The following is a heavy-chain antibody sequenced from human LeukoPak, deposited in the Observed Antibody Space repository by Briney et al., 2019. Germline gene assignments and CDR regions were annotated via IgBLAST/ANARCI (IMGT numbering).Heavy chain of an antibody. V-gene: IGHV3-7*03. CDR2: IKEDGSER. Sequence: GGSLRLSCEGSAFIFSGHWMNWVRQTPGKGLEWVASIKEDGSERQYVDSVKGRFSISRDNTKGSLFLQLNSLRAEDTAVYYCARDYESYAGFDYWGQGTLVTVSS. CDR3: ARDYESYAGFDY. J-gene: IGHJ4*02. D-gene: IGHD1-26*01. CDR1: AFIFSGHW.